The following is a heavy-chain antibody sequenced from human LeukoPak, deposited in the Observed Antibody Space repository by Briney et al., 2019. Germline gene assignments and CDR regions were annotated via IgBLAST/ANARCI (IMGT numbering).Heavy chain of an antibody. D-gene: IGHD4-17*01. CDR3: AKGGLTTVTSNWFDP. Sequence: GGSLRLSCAASGFTFDDYAMHWVRQAPGKGLEWVSGISWNSGSIGYADSVKGRFTISRDNAKNSLYLQMNSLRAEDTALYHCAKGGLTTVTSNWFDPWGQGTLVTVSS. CDR1: GFTFDDYA. CDR2: ISWNSGSI. J-gene: IGHJ5*02. V-gene: IGHV3-9*01.